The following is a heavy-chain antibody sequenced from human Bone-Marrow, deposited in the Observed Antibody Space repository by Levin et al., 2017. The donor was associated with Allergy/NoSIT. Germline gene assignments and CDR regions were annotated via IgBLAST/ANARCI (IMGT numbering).Heavy chain of an antibody. CDR2: VIPFYGTS. J-gene: IGHJ4*02. V-gene: IGHV1-69*06. CDR1: GGNFYQSA. Sequence: AGGSLRLSCKASGGNFYQSAINWVRQAPGQGLEWVGGVIPFYGTSHSAQTFQDRVTLTADKASSTVYMEVKSLRPEDTALYYCARGPVEHMDVVPPRFDSWGQGSLVIVSS. D-gene: IGHD1/OR15-1a*01. CDR3: ARGPVEHMDVVPPRFDS.